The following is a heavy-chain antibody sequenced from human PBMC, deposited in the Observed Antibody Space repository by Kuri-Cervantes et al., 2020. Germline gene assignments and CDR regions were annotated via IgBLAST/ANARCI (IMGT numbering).Heavy chain of an antibody. CDR2: IYYSGST. V-gene: IGHV4-59*01. CDR3: ARDSNGSGGHRNFDY. CDR1: GGSISSYY. D-gene: IGHD6-19*01. J-gene: IGHJ4*02. Sequence: SETLSLTCTVSGGSISSYYWSWIRQPPGKGLEWIGYIYYSGSTNYNPSLKSRVTISVDTSKNQFSLKLNSVTAADTAVYYCARDSNGSGGHRNFDYWGQGALVTVSS.